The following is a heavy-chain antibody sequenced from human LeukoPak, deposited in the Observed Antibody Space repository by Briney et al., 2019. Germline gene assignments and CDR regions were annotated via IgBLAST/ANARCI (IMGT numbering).Heavy chain of an antibody. CDR3: ARVTDYYDSSGYPDY. Sequence: GGSLRLSCAASGFTFSSYWMHWVRQAPGKGLVWVSHINRGGSYTSYADSAKGRFTISRDNAKNTVYLQMNSLRAEDTAVYYCARVTDYYDSSGYPDYWGQGTLVTVSS. CDR1: GFTFSSYW. CDR2: INRGGSYT. D-gene: IGHD3-22*01. V-gene: IGHV3-74*01. J-gene: IGHJ4*02.